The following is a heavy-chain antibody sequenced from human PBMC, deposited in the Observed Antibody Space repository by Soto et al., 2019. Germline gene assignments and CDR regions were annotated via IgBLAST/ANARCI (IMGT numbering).Heavy chain of an antibody. CDR1: GFTFSAVY. J-gene: IGHJ4*02. Sequence: QVQLEESGGGLVKPGGSLRLSCAASGFTFSAVYMSWIRQAPNKGLEYISYISSSGTSANYADSVKGRFTISRDNVKTSLYLQMNSLRAEDTAVYYCARDRGAVTGHYFDYWGQGALVTVSS. V-gene: IGHV3-11*05. CDR2: ISSSGTSA. D-gene: IGHD6-19*01. CDR3: ARDRGAVTGHYFDY.